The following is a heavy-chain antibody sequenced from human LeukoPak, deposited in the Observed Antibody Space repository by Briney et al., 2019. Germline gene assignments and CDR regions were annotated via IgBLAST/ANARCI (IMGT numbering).Heavy chain of an antibody. D-gene: IGHD3-22*01. Sequence: PGGSLRLSCEASGFTFSDYAMSWVRQAPGQGLVWVSTISDDGSGTYYADSVKGRFTISRDNSKNTLFLQINSLRAEDSAVYYCATDRERDPSVYYLVGGQGTLITVSS. CDR2: ISDDGSGT. CDR1: GFTFSDYA. CDR3: ATDRERDPSVYYLV. V-gene: IGHV3-23*01. J-gene: IGHJ4*02.